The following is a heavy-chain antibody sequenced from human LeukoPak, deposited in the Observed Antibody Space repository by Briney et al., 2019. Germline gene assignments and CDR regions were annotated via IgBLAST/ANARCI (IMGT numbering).Heavy chain of an antibody. J-gene: IGHJ4*02. V-gene: IGHV3-7*01. CDR3: ARDLRSLWQQLPRYFDY. Sequence: PGGSLRLSCAASGFTFSSYEMSWVRQAPGKGLEWVANIKQDGSEKYYVDSVKGRFTISRDNAKNSLYLQMNSLRAEDTAVYYCARDLRSLWQQLPRYFDYWGQGTLVTVSS. CDR1: GFTFSSYE. D-gene: IGHD6-13*01. CDR2: IKQDGSEK.